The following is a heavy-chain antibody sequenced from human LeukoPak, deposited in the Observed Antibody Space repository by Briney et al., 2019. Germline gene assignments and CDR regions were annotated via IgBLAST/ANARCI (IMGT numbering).Heavy chain of an antibody. V-gene: IGHV3-48*01. J-gene: IGHJ4*02. CDR2: ITSSSSTI. CDR3: SVGYFDWHY. Sequence: GGSLRLSCAASGFTFSSYSMNWVRQAPGQGLEWVSYITSSSSTIFYADSAKGRFTISRDNAKNSLYLQMNSLRAEDTAVYYCSVGYFDWHYWGQGTLVTVSS. D-gene: IGHD3-9*01. CDR1: GFTFSSYS.